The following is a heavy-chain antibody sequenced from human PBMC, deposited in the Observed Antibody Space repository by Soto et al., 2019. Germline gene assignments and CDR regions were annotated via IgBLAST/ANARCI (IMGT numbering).Heavy chain of an antibody. CDR3: ARGGMSMILVEIGY. V-gene: IGHV1-46*01. J-gene: IGHJ4*02. Sequence: QVQLVQSGAEVKKPGASVKVSCKTSGYAFTRYYMHWVRQAPGQGLEWMGIINPSGGSTTYAQKSQGRVTMTRDTSTDTVSMELSSLRSEDTAVYYCARGGMSMILVEIGYWGQGTVVTVSS. CDR2: INPSGGST. CDR1: GYAFTRYY. D-gene: IGHD3-22*01.